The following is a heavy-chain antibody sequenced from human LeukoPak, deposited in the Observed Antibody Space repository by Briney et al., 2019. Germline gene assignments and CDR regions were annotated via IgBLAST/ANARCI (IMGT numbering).Heavy chain of an antibody. J-gene: IGHJ3*02. D-gene: IGHD1-1*01. CDR2: ISGSGGST. V-gene: IGHV3-23*01. CDR1: GFIVSSNY. Sequence: GGSLRLSCAGSGFIVSSNYMSWVRQAPGKGLEWVSAISGSGGSTYYADSVKGRFTISRDNSKNTLYLQMNSLRAEDTAVYYCANRRGTQVLGNNIDIWGQGTLVTVSS. CDR3: ANRRGTQVLGNNIDI.